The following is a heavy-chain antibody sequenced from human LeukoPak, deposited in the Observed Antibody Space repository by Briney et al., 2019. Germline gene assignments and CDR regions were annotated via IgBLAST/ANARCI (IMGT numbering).Heavy chain of an antibody. CDR2: MNPNSGNT. D-gene: IGHD3/OR15-3a*01. CDR1: GYTFTSYD. CDR3: ARALSWTTESYYYMDV. Sequence: GASVKVSCKASGYTFTSYDINWVRQAAGQGLEWMGWMNPNSGNTGYAQKFQGRVTMTKNTSITTAYMDLNSLRSEDTAVYYCARALSWTTESYYYMDVWGKGTTATVSS. V-gene: IGHV1-8*01. J-gene: IGHJ6*03.